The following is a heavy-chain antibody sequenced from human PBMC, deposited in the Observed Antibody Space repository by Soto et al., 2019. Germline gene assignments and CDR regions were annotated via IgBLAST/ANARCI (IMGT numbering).Heavy chain of an antibody. J-gene: IGHJ5*02. CDR2: IYYSGST. D-gene: IGHD1-20*01. CDR1: GGSISNYY. Sequence: SETLSLTCIVSGGSISNYYWSWIRQHPGKGLEWIGYIYYSGSTYYNPSLKSRVTISVDTSKNQFSLKLSSVTAADTAVYYCARVGGINWFDPWGQGTLVTVSS. V-gene: IGHV4-59*06. CDR3: ARVGGINWFDP.